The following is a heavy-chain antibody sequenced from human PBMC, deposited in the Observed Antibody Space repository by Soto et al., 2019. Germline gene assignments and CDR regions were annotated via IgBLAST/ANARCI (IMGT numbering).Heavy chain of an antibody. CDR1: GFTFSSYA. V-gene: IGHV3-30-3*01. D-gene: IGHD6-13*01. CDR3: ARALRVVAAATYDY. J-gene: IGHJ4*02. Sequence: QVQLVESGGGVVQPGRSLRLSCAASGFTFSSYAMHWVRQAPGKGLEGVAVISYDGSNKYYADSVKGRFTISRDNSKNTLYLQMNSLRAEDTAVYYCARALRVVAAATYDYWGQGTLVTVSS. CDR2: ISYDGSNK.